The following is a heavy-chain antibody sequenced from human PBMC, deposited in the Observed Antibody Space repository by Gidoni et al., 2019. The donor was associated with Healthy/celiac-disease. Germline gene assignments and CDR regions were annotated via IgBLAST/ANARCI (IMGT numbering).Heavy chain of an antibody. J-gene: IGHJ4*02. CDR2: ISGSGDRT. CDR1: GFTFSRHA. Sequence: EVQLLESGGGLIPPGGSLGLCGGASGFTFSRHAMGWVRRAPGKGVEWVSVISGSGDRTDDTDSVKGRFTISRDNSKNTLYLQMNSLRVEDTAVYYCAKHAARLVGARDYFDYWGQGILVTVSS. CDR3: AKHAARLVGARDYFDY. V-gene: IGHV3-23*01. D-gene: IGHD1-26*01.